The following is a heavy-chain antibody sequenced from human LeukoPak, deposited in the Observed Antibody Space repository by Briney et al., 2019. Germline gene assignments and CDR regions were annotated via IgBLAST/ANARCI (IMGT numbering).Heavy chain of an antibody. CDR1: GYTFTSYG. CDR2: ISAYNGNT. Sequence: ASVKVSCKASGYTFTSYGISWVRQAPGQGLEWMGWISAYNGNTSYAQKLQGRVTMTTDTSTSTAYMELRSLRSDDTAVYYCARDLAYSSSWYVSAFDYWGQGTLVTVPS. J-gene: IGHJ4*02. CDR3: ARDLAYSSSWYVSAFDY. D-gene: IGHD6-13*01. V-gene: IGHV1-18*01.